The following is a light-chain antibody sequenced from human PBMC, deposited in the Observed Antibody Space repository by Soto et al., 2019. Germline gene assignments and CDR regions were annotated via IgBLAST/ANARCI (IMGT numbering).Light chain of an antibody. J-gene: IGKJ4*01. CDR3: QQLNSYPLT. V-gene: IGKV1-39*01. Sequence: DIEMTQSPSSLSASVGDSVTITCRASQSISNFLTWYRKSPGRAPELLIYAASTLQSGVPSRFSGSGSGTDFTLTIRSLQPEDFATYYCQQLNSYPLTFGGGTKVDIK. CDR2: AAS. CDR1: QSISNF.